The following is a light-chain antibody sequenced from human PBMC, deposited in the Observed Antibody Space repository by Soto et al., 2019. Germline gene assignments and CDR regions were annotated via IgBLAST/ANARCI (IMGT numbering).Light chain of an antibody. V-gene: IGKV1-5*03. J-gene: IGKJ1*01. Sequence: DIQMTQSPSTLSASVGDRVTITCRASESISRWLAWYKQKPGKAPKLLIYKASSLESGVPSRLSGSGSGTEFTLTINSMKADDFATYYCQQYNSYSTFGHGTKVDIK. CDR1: ESISRW. CDR2: KAS. CDR3: QQYNSYST.